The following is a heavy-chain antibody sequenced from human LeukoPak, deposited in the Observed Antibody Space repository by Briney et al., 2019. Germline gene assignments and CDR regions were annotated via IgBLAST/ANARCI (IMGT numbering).Heavy chain of an antibody. V-gene: IGHV1-46*01. Sequence: RGASVKVSCKASGYIFTNYYIHWVRQAPGQGLEWMGMINPSGGRTTYAKKFQGRVTMTRDTSTSTAYMELRSLRSDDTAVYYCARDRGALSGYWLYWGQGTLVTVSS. J-gene: IGHJ4*02. CDR3: ARDRGALSGYWLY. CDR1: GYIFTNYY. D-gene: IGHD3-22*01. CDR2: INPSGGRT.